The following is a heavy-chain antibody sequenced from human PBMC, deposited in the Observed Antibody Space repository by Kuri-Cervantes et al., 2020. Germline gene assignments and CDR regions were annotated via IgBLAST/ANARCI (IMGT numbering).Heavy chain of an antibody. Sequence: ASVKVSCKASGYTFTGYYMHWVRQAPGQGLEWMGWINPNSGGTNYAQKFQGWVTMTRDTSISTAYMELSRLRSDDTAVYYCATDRNRNRYYYYYMDVWGKGTTVPSP. CDR2: INPNSGGT. D-gene: IGHD1-14*01. V-gene: IGHV1-2*04. J-gene: IGHJ6*03. CDR3: ATDRNRNRYYYYYMDV. CDR1: GYTFTGYY.